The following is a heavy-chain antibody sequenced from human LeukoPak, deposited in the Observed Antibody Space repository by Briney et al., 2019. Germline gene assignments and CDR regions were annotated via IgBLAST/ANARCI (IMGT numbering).Heavy chain of an antibody. D-gene: IGHD2-21*01. V-gene: IGHV1-18*01. J-gene: IGHJ3*02. CDR1: GYTFSTYG. CDR2: ISAYTGNT. Sequence: ASVKVSCTASGYTFSTYGISWVRQAPGHGLEWMGWISAYTGNTNYAQNVQGRVTMTTDTSTSTAYLELRSLRSDDTAVYYCARDCGNCGGAPDDTFDIWGQGTMVTVSS. CDR3: ARDCGNCGGAPDDTFDI.